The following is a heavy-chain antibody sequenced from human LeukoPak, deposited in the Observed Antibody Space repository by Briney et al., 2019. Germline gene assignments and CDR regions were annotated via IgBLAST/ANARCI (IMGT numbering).Heavy chain of an antibody. J-gene: IGHJ5*02. CDR2: IYYSGST. D-gene: IGHD3-22*01. CDR1: GGSISSYY. V-gene: IGHV4-59*01. CDR3: ARGLRDYYDSSGYYYPSRYNWFDP. Sequence: SETLSLTCTVSGGSISSYYWSWIRQPPGKGLEWIGYIYYSGSTNYNPSLKSRVTVSVDTSKNQFSLKLSSVTAADTAAYYCARGLRDYYDSSGYYYPSRYNWFDPWGQGTLVTVSS.